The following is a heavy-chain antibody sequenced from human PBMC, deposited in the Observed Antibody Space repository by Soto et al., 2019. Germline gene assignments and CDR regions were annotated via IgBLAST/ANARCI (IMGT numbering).Heavy chain of an antibody. D-gene: IGHD2-21*02. CDR2: IIPIFGKA. Sequence: QVQLVQSGAEVKKPGSSVKVSCKASGGTFSSYAISWVRQAPRQGLEWMGGIIPIFGKANYAQKCQGRVTITADESTSTAYMELTSLRSEDTAVYYCARTGYGGNSPYYFDYWGQGTLVTVSS. V-gene: IGHV1-69*01. CDR1: GGTFSSYA. CDR3: ARTGYGGNSPYYFDY. J-gene: IGHJ4*02.